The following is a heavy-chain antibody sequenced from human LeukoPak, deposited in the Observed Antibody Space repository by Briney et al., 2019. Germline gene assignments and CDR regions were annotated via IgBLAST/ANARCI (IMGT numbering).Heavy chain of an antibody. CDR2: IKQDGSEK. CDR3: ARDEIVATTKANYYYYMDV. Sequence: PGGSLRLSCAASGFTLINAWMAWVRQAPGKGLEWVANIKQDGSEKYYVDSVKGRFTISRDNAKNSLYLQMNSLRAEDTAVYYCARDEIVATTKANYYYYMDVWGKGTTVTISS. D-gene: IGHD5-12*01. J-gene: IGHJ6*03. V-gene: IGHV3-7*01. CDR1: GFTLINAW.